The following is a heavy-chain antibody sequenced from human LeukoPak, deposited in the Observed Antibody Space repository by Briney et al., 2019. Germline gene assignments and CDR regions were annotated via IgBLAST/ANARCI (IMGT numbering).Heavy chain of an antibody. D-gene: IGHD2-15*01. J-gene: IGHJ6*02. V-gene: IGHV3-7*04. Sequence: GGSLRLSCAASGFSFSDYWMGWVRQAPGKGLEWVAHIQQDGSEEYYMDSVKGRFTISRDNAKNSLYLQMNSLRADDTAVYYCARGVSCSGGTCSYSYHYYAMDVWGQGTTVTLSS. CDR1: GFSFSDYW. CDR3: ARGVSCSGGTCSYSYHYYAMDV. CDR2: IQQDGSEE.